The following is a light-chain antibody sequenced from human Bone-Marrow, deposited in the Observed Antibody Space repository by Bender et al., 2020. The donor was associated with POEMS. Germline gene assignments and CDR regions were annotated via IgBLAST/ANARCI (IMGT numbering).Light chain of an antibody. CDR2: YKSDSDK. J-gene: IGLJ3*02. CDR3: LIWHNSAWV. V-gene: IGLV5-45*01. CDR1: SGMNVGTYR. Sequence: QAMLTQPASLSASPGASASLTCTLRSGMNVGTYRIYWYQQKPGSPPQYLLRYKSDSDKHQGSGVPRRFSGSKDASANAGILVISGLQSEDEADYYCLIWHNSAWVFGGGTKLTVL.